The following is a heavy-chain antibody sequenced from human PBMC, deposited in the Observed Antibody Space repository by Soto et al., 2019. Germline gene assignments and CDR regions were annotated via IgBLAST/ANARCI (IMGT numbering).Heavy chain of an antibody. CDR1: GFTFSSYA. J-gene: IGHJ4*02. CDR2: ISYDGSNK. D-gene: IGHD2-8*01. CDR3: ARDLYCTNGGCYRPSTFDY. Sequence: GGSLRLSCAASGFTFSSYAMHWVRQAPGKGLEWVAVISYDGSNKYYADSVKGRFTISRDNSKNTLYLQMNSLRAEDEAVYYCARDLYCTNGGCYRPSTFDYWGQGTLVTVSS. V-gene: IGHV3-30-3*01.